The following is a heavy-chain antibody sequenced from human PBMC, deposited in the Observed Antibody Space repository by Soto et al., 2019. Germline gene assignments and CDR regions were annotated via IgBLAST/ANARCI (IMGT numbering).Heavy chain of an antibody. CDR2: ISNSGGSA. D-gene: IGHD3-9*01. CDR3: ARDPTYDVLTGFYFY. CDR1: GFTFSSYA. V-gene: IGHV3-23*01. Sequence: EVQLLESGGGLVQPGGSLRLSCAASGFTFSSYAMNWVRQAPGKGLEWVSGISNSGGSAYYADSVKGRFTISRDNSRNTLYLQMNSLRAEDTAIYYCARDPTYDVLTGFYFYWGQGTLVTVSS. J-gene: IGHJ4*02.